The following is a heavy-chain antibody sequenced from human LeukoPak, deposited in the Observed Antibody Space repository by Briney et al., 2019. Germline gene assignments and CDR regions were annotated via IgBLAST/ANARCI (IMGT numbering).Heavy chain of an antibody. Sequence: GGSLRLSCAASGFTFDNFWMNWVRQAPGKGLEWVASMNQGGSERYYLDSVKGRFTISRDNAKNSVYLQMNSLRADDTAVYYCARDHPVAGLLFDCWGQGTLVTVSS. CDR1: GFTFDNFW. CDR3: ARDHPVAGLLFDC. D-gene: IGHD6-19*01. J-gene: IGHJ4*02. V-gene: IGHV3-7*01. CDR2: MNQGGSER.